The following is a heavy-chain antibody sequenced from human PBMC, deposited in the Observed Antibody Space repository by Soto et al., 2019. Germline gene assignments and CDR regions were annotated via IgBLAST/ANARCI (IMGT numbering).Heavy chain of an antibody. D-gene: IGHD3-10*01. CDR2: IRSKTDGGTA. Sequence: GGSLRLSCAASGFTFSNAWMNWVRQAPGKGLEWVGRIRSKTDGGTADYAGPVQGRFTISRDDSKNTLYLQINSLKSEDTAVYFCARHPRGRNSFFPWGQGILVTFSS. J-gene: IGHJ5*02. V-gene: IGHV3-15*07. CDR1: GFTFSNAW. CDR3: ARHPRGRNSFFP.